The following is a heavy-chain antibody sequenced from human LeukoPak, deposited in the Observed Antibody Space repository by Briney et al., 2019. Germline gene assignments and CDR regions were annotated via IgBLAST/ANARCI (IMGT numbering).Heavy chain of an antibody. D-gene: IGHD3-10*01. CDR2: IRCSGGNT. J-gene: IGHJ4*02. Sequence: GGSLRLSCAASGFTFSSYAMSWVRQAPGKGLEWGSAIRCSGGNTYYADSVKGRFTISRDNSKNTLYLQMNSLRAEDTAVYNCAKDSHYYGSGSLIDYWGQGTLVTVSS. CDR1: GFTFSSYA. V-gene: IGHV3-23*01. CDR3: AKDSHYYGSGSLIDY.